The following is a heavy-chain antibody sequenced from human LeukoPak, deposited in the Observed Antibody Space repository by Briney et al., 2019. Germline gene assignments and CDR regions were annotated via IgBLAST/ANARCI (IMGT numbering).Heavy chain of an antibody. J-gene: IGHJ5*02. CDR2: IYYSGST. Sequence: ETLSLTCTVSGGSISSYYWSWIRQPPGKGLEWIGYIYYSGSTNYNPSLKSRVTISVDTSKNQFSLKLSSVTAADTAVYYCARYGLGGRGYDSSGNWFDPWGQGTLVTVSS. D-gene: IGHD3-22*01. V-gene: IGHV4-59*01. CDR3: ARYGLGGRGYDSSGNWFDP. CDR1: GGSISSYY.